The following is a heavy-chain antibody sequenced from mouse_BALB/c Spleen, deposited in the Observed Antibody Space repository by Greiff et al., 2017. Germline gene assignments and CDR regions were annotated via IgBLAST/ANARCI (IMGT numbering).Heavy chain of an antibody. D-gene: IGHD2-1*01. CDR2: IDPFNGGT. Sequence: EVHLVESGPDLMKPGASVKISCKASGYSFTSYYMHWVKQSHGKSLEWIGYIDPFNGGTSYNQKFKGKATLTVDKSSSTAYMHLSSLTSEDSAVYYCARDGNYSNAMDYWGQGTSVTVSS. CDR1: GYSFTSYY. V-gene: IGHV1S135*01. J-gene: IGHJ4*01. CDR3: ARDGNYSNAMDY.